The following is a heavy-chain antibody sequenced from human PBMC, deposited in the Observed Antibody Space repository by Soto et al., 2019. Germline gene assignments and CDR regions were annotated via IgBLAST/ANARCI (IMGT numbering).Heavy chain of an antibody. CDR2: ISSSSSTI. J-gene: IGHJ3*02. CDR1: GFTFSSYS. CDR3: ARVRHLEWLSPRAPLHNAFDI. Sequence: GGSLKLSCAAPGFTFSSYSMNWVRQAPGKGLEWVSYISSSSSTIYYADSVKGRFTISRDNAKNSLYLQMNSLRDEDTAVYYCARVRHLEWLSPRAPLHNAFDIWGQGTMVTISS. V-gene: IGHV3-48*02. D-gene: IGHD3-3*01.